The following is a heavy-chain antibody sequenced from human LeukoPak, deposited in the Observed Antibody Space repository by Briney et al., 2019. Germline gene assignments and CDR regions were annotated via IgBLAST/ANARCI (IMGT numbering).Heavy chain of an antibody. V-gene: IGHV4-34*01. CDR1: GGSFSGYY. J-gene: IGHJ5*02. CDR3: ARGGESSAWFDP. D-gene: IGHD3-16*01. CDR2: INHSGST. Sequence: PSETLSLTCAVYGGSFSGYYWSWIRQPPGKGLEWIGEINHSGSTNYNPSLKSRVTISVDTSKNQFSLKLSSVTAADTAVYYCARGGESSAWFDPWGQGTLVTVSS.